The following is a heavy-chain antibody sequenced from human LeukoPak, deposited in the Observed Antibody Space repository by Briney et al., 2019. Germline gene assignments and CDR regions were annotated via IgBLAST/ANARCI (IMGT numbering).Heavy chain of an antibody. V-gene: IGHV3-30*18. J-gene: IGHJ4*02. Sequence: RSLRLSCAASGFTFSSYGMHWVRQAPGKGLEWVAAISYDGSNKYYADSVKGRFTISRDNSKNTLYLQMNSLRAEDTAVYYCAKDPPGGNAYYFDYWGQGTLVTVSS. CDR3: AKDPPGGNAYYFDY. CDR2: ISYDGSNK. D-gene: IGHD3-16*01. CDR1: GFTFSSYG.